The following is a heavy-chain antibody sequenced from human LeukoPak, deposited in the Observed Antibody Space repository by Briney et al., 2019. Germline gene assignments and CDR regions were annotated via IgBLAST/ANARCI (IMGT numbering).Heavy chain of an antibody. V-gene: IGHV3-7*01. CDR2: IKQDGSEK. Sequence: GGSLRLSCAASGFTFSSYWMSWVRQAPGKGLEWVANIKQDGSEKYYVDSVKGRFTISRDNAKNSLYLQMNSLRAEDTAVYYCARDGVTARPEGDYWGQGTLVTVSS. J-gene: IGHJ4*02. CDR3: ARDGVTARPEGDY. D-gene: IGHD6-6*01. CDR1: GFTFSSYW.